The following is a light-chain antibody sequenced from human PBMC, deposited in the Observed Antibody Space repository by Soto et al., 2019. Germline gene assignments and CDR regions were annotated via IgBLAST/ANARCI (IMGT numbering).Light chain of an antibody. CDR3: QKYGYSRT. V-gene: IGKV3-20*01. Sequence: VLTQSPGTLSLSPGERATLSCRASQTLSSRHLAWYQQKPGQAPRLLIYGSSSMATDIPDRFSGSGSGTDFTLTISRLEPEDFAIYYCQKYGYSRTVGQGTKVDIK. CDR2: GSS. J-gene: IGKJ1*01. CDR1: QTLSSRH.